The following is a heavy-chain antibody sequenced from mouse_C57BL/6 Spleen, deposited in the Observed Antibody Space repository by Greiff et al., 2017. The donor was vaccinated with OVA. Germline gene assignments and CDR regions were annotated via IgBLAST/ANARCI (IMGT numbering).Heavy chain of an antibody. D-gene: IGHD1-1*01. V-gene: IGHV2-9-1*01. J-gene: IGHJ4*01. Sequence: VQLQQSGPGLVAPSQSLSITCTVSGFSLTSYAISWVRQPPGKGLEWLGVIWTGGGTNCNSALKSRLSISKDNSKSQVFLKMNSLQTDDTARYYCARKSFTVVAPYAMDYWGQGTSVTVSS. CDR2: IWTGGGT. CDR3: ARKSFTVVAPYAMDY. CDR1: GFSLTSYA.